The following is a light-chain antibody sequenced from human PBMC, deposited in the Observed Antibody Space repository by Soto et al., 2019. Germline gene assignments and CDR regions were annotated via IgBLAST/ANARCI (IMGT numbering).Light chain of an antibody. CDR2: DAP. J-gene: IGKJ5*01. CDR1: QSVGSY. Sequence: EIVLTQSPATLSLSPGERATLSCRASQSVGSYLAWYQQKPGQAPRLLIYDAPNRATGIPARFSGSGSGTDFTLTISSPEPEDFAVYYCQQRNNWPPTITFGQGTRLEIK. CDR3: QQRNNWPPTIT. V-gene: IGKV3-11*01.